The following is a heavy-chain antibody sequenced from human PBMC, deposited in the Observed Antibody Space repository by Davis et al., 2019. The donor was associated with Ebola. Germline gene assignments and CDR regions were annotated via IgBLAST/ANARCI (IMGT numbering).Heavy chain of an antibody. Sequence: SGPTLVKPTQTLTLTCTFSGFSLSTFGVGVGWIRQPPGKALEWLALIYWDDDKRYSPSLESRLTITKDTSKNQVVLTMTNMDPVDTATYFCAHRMLDDLATPQEFGHWGQGTLVTVSS. CDR1: GFSLSTFGVG. D-gene: IGHD3-3*01. J-gene: IGHJ4*02. V-gene: IGHV2-5*02. CDR2: IYWDDDK. CDR3: AHRMLDDLATPQEFGH.